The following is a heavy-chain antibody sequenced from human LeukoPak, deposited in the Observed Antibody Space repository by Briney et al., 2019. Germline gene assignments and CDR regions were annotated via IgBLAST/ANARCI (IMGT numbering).Heavy chain of an antibody. Sequence: GASVKVSCKASGYTFTSYGITWVRQAPGQGLEWMGWISAYNGNTNYAQKLQGRVTMTTDTSTSTAYMELRGLRSDDTAIYYCARGGVGPTTSPIHNWFDPWGQGTLVTVSS. V-gene: IGHV1-18*04. CDR1: GYTFTSYG. CDR3: ARGGVGPTTSPIHNWFDP. CDR2: ISAYNGNT. D-gene: IGHD1-26*01. J-gene: IGHJ5*02.